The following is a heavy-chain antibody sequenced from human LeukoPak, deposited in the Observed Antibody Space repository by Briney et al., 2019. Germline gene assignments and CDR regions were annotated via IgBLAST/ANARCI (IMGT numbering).Heavy chain of an antibody. CDR2: IYYSGST. J-gene: IGHJ4*02. CDR1: GGSISSGDYY. V-gene: IGHV4-61*08. Sequence: SATLSLTCTVSGGSISSGDYYWSWIRQPPGTGLEWIGYIYYSGSTNYNPSLKSRVTISVDTSKNQFSLKLSSVTAADTAVYYCASYDFWSGWSDYWGQGTLVTVSS. D-gene: IGHD3-3*01. CDR3: ASYDFWSGWSDY.